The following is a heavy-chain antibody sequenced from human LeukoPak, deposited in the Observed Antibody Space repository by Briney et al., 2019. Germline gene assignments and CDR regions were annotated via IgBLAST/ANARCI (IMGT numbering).Heavy chain of an antibody. V-gene: IGHV4-59*01. CDR2: IYYSGST. Sequence: PSETLSLTCTVSGGSISSYYWSWIRQPPGKGLEWIGYIYYSGSTNYNPSLKSRVTISVDTSKNQFSLKLSSVTAADTAVYYCARDQRSWYSPYFDYWGQGTLVTVSS. D-gene: IGHD6-13*01. J-gene: IGHJ4*02. CDR1: GGSISSYY. CDR3: ARDQRSWYSPYFDY.